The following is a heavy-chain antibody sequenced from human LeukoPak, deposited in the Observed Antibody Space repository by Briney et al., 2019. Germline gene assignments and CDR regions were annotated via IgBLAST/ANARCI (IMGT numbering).Heavy chain of an antibody. CDR3: TRQGELPYYYYGLDV. CDR2: IRSKANSYAT. D-gene: IGHD1-26*01. CDR1: GFTFSGSA. J-gene: IGHJ6*02. V-gene: IGHV3-73*01. Sequence: GGSLKLSCAASGFTFSGSAMNWVRQASGKGLEWVGRIRSKANSYATAYAASVKGGFTISRDDSQTTAYLQLNSLTTEDTAVYYCTRQGELPYYYYGLDVWGQGTTVTVSS.